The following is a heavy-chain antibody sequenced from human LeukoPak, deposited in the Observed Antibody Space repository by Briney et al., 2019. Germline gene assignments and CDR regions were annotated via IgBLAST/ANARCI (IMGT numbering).Heavy chain of an antibody. CDR1: GFSFSHYA. CDR3: AKNSYSSSWDHIDY. D-gene: IGHD6-6*01. V-gene: IGHV3-23*01. J-gene: IGHJ4*02. Sequence: GRSLRLSCAASGFSFSHYAMTWVRQASAKGLEWVSSVSCSGHNTYYAGLVRGRLTIYRDSSKLTLFLQMNSLRAEDKAVYYCAKNSYSSSWDHIDYWGQGTLVTVSS. CDR2: VSCSGHNT.